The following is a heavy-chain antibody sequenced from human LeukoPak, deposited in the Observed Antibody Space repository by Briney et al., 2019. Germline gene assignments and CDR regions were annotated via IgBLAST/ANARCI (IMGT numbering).Heavy chain of an antibody. CDR1: GYTFTAYY. J-gene: IGHJ4*02. D-gene: IGHD6-19*01. Sequence: ASVKVSCKTSGYTFTAYYMHWVRQAPGQGLEWMGWINPNSGGTNYAQKFQGRVTMTSDTSISTAYMELSRLRSDDTAVYYCARDPYKQGLDHLDYWGQRTLVTVSS. CDR3: ARDPYKQGLDHLDY. CDR2: INPNSGGT. V-gene: IGHV1-2*02.